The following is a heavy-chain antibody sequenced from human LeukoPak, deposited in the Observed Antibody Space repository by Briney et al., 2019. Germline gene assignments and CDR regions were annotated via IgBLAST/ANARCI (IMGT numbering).Heavy chain of an antibody. V-gene: IGHV3-66*02. CDR1: GFTVSSNY. Sequence: GGSLRLFCAASGFTVSSNYMRWVRQAPGKGLEWVSVIYSGGSTYYADSVKGRFTISRDNSKNTLYLQMDSLRAEDTAVYYCATVDCSSTRCYYLNYMDVWGKGTTVTVSS. D-gene: IGHD2-2*01. CDR3: ATVDCSSTRCYYLNYMDV. J-gene: IGHJ6*03. CDR2: IYSGGST.